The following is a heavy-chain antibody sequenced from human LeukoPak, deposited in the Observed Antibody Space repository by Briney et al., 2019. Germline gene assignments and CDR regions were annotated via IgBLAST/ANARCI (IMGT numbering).Heavy chain of an antibody. CDR3: ARGMATTGIPYDY. D-gene: IGHD1-26*01. CDR2: IKPNSGGT. CDR1: GYTFTDYY. Sequence: ASVKVSCKASGYTFTDYYMHWVRQAPGQGLGWMGWIKPNSGGTKHVQKFQGRVTMTRDTSISTAYLELRRLTSDDTAVYYCARGMATTGIPYDYWGQGTLVTVSA. V-gene: IGHV1-2*02. J-gene: IGHJ4*02.